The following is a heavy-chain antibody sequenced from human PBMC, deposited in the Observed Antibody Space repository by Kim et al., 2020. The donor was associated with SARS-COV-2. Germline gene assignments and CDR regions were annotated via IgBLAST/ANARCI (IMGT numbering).Heavy chain of an antibody. D-gene: IGHD2-15*01. CDR3: AARWYFDY. V-gene: IGHV3-23*01. J-gene: IGHJ4*02. CDR2: GIT. Sequence: GITNYADSVKGRLTISRDNAKNTLYLQMHSLRAEDTAVYYCAARWYFDYWGQGTLVTVSS.